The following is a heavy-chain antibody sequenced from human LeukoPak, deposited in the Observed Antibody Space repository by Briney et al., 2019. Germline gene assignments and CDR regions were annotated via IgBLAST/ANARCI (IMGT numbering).Heavy chain of an antibody. CDR3: ARMMTTVTTGPFDY. CDR1: GGSISSYY. Sequence: SETLSLTCTVSGGSISSYYWSWIRQPPGKGLEWIGYIYYSGSTNYNPSLKSRVTISVDTSKNQFSLKLSSVTAADTAVYYCARMMTTVTTGPFDYWGQGTLVTVSS. J-gene: IGHJ4*02. D-gene: IGHD4-17*01. V-gene: IGHV4-59*01. CDR2: IYYSGST.